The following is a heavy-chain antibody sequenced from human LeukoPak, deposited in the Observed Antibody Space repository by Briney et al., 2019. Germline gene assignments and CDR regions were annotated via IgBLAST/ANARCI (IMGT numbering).Heavy chain of an antibody. CDR2: IHYSGST. CDR3: ARAVLLWFGELLYYFDY. Sequence: SETLSLTCTVSGGSISSGDYYWSWIRQPPGKGLEWIGYIHYSGSTYYNPSLKSRVTISVDTSKNQFSLKLSSVTAADTAVYYCARAVLLWFGELLYYFDYWGQGTLVTVSS. D-gene: IGHD3-10*01. J-gene: IGHJ4*02. CDR1: GGSISSGDYY. V-gene: IGHV4-30-4*08.